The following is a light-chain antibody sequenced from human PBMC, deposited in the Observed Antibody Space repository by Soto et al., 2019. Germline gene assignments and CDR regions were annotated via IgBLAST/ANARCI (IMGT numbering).Light chain of an antibody. V-gene: IGLV1-51*01. J-gene: IGLJ2*01. CDR1: TSNIGNNY. CDR3: GAWDSGLSGVL. CDR2: DTN. Sequence: QPVLTQPPSVSAAPGQQVTISCSGETSNIGNNYVSWYQQLPGAAPKLLIYDTNNRPSEIPDRFSGSRSGTSATLAITGLQTGDEAVYYCGAWDSGLSGVLFGGGTKVTVL.